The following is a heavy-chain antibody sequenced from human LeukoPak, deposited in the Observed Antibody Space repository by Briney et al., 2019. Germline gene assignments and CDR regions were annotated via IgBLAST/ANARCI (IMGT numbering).Heavy chain of an antibody. CDR1: GFTFSAFA. J-gene: IGHJ4*02. Sequence: PGGSLRLSCAASGFTFSAFAMSWVRQAPGKGLEWVSAVGGSGRSTFFADSLKGRFTISRDNSKNTLYLQMNSLRAEDTALYYCAKYQEYYYDSSGYYYVGYFDYWGQGTLVTVSS. CDR2: VGGSGRST. V-gene: IGHV3-23*01. D-gene: IGHD3-22*01. CDR3: AKYQEYYYDSSGYYYVGYFDY.